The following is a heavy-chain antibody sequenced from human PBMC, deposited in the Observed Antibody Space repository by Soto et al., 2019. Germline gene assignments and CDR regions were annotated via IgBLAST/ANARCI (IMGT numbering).Heavy chain of an antibody. CDR1: GFTFSSYG. J-gene: IGHJ6*02. D-gene: IGHD7-27*01. V-gene: IGHV3-30*18. CDR2: ISYDGSNK. Sequence: QVQLVESWGGVVQPGRSLRLSCAASGFTFSSYGMHWVRQAPGKGLEWVAVISYDGSNKYYADYVKGRFTISRDNSKKTLYMPMNSLRAEDTAVYYCAKDLLGPGRAYGMDVWGQGTTVTVSS. CDR3: AKDLLGPGRAYGMDV.